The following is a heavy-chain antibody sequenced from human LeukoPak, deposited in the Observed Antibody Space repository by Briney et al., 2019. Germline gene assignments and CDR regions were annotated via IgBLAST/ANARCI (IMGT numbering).Heavy chain of an antibody. Sequence: SETLSLTCTVSGASFSSSTYYWGWIRQPPGKGLEWIGSIYYSGSSYYNPSLKSRVTMSVDTSKNQFSLKLSSVTAADTAVYYCARHAGGISATGTRPFDYWGQGTLVTVSS. D-gene: IGHD6-13*01. V-gene: IGHV4-39*01. CDR1: GASFSSSTYY. CDR3: ARHAGGISATGTRPFDY. J-gene: IGHJ4*02. CDR2: IYYSGSS.